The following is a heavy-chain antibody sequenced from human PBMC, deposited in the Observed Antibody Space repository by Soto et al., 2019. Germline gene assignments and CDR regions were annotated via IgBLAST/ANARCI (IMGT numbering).Heavy chain of an antibody. CDR2: INAGNGNT. Sequence: QVPLVQSGAEVKKPGASVKVSCKASGYTFTSYAMHWVRQAPGQRLEWMGWINAGNGNTKYSQKFQGRVTITRDTSASTAYMELSSLRSEDTAVYYCARVRGVTPGEYYFDYWGQGTLVTVSS. D-gene: IGHD3-10*01. CDR3: ARVRGVTPGEYYFDY. CDR1: GYTFTSYA. V-gene: IGHV1-3*01. J-gene: IGHJ4*02.